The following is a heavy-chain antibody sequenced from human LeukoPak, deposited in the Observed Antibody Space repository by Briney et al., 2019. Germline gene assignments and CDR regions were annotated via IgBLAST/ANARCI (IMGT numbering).Heavy chain of an antibody. D-gene: IGHD3-22*01. V-gene: IGHV3-43*02. CDR1: GFTFDDYA. CDR3: ARETYYDSSGYYDAFDI. J-gene: IGHJ3*02. Sequence: GGSLRLSCAASGFTFDDYAMHWVRQAPGKGLEWVSLISGDGGSTYYADSVKGRFTISRDNAKNSLYLQMNSLRAEDTAVYYCARETYYDSSGYYDAFDIWGQGTMVTVSS. CDR2: ISGDGGST.